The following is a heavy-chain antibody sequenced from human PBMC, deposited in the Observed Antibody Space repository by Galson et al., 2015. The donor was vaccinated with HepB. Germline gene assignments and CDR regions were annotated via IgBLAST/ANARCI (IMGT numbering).Heavy chain of an antibody. CDR1: GFTVSRNY. CDR2: MYSGGST. Sequence: SLRLSCAASGFTVSRNYMSWVRQAPGKGLVWVSVMYSGGSTYHANSVEGQFTMSRDNSKNTVYLQMNSLRAEDTAVYYCAALPTGEYWGQGTLVIVSS. V-gene: IGHV3-53*01. D-gene: IGHD7-27*01. J-gene: IGHJ4*02. CDR3: AALPTGEY.